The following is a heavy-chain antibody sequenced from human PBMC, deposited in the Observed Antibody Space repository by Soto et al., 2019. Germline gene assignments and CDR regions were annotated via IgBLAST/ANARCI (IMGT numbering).Heavy chain of an antibody. D-gene: IGHD3-9*01. Sequence: EVQLVESGGGLVQPGGSLRLSCAASGFTFSSYTMNWVRQAPGKGLEWVSYISSSSSTIYYADSVKGRFTISRDNAKNSLYLQMNSLRDEDTAVYYCTSTVDILTGYSSFDYWGQGTLVTVSS. CDR2: ISSSSSTI. CDR1: GFTFSSYT. CDR3: TSTVDILTGYSSFDY. J-gene: IGHJ4*02. V-gene: IGHV3-48*02.